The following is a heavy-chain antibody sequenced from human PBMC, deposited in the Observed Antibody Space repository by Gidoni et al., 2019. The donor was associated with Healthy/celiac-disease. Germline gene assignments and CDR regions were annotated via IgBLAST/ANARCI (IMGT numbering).Heavy chain of an antibody. CDR2: IYYSGST. CDR1: GGSISSGGYY. Sequence: QVQLQESGPGLVKPSQTLSLTCTVSGGSISSGGYYWSWIRQHPGKGLEWIGYIYYSGSTYYNPSLKSRVTISVDTSKNQFSLKLSSVTAADTAVYYCARDRVGCTNGVCYQYYYYGMDVWGQGTTVTVSS. D-gene: IGHD2-8*01. CDR3: ARDRVGCTNGVCYQYYYYGMDV. V-gene: IGHV4-31*03. J-gene: IGHJ6*02.